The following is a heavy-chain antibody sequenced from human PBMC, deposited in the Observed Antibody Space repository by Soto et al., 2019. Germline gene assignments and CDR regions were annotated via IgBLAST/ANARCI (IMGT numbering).Heavy chain of an antibody. CDR3: ARDRGGIVATTLGAEFYY. V-gene: IGHV3-33*01. CDR2: IWYDGSNK. J-gene: IGHJ4*02. Sequence: QVQLVESGGGVVQPGRSLRLSCAASGFTFSSYGMHWVRQAPGKGLEWVAVIWYDGSNKYYADSVKGRFTISRDNSKNTMYLRMDSLRAEDTAVDYCARDRGGIVATTLGAEFYYWGQGTLVTVSS. D-gene: IGHD5-12*01. CDR1: GFTFSSYG.